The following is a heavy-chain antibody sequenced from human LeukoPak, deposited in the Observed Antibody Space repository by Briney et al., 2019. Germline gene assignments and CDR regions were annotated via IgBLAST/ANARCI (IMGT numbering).Heavy chain of an antibody. Sequence: ASVKVSCKASGYTFTSYGISWVRQAPGQGLEWMGWISAYNGNTNYAQKLQGRVTMTTDTSTSTAYMELRSLRSDDTAVYYCARASIGPDIVVVPAAIGIAVADDYWGQGTLVTVSS. D-gene: IGHD2-2*02. CDR2: ISAYNGNT. CDR1: GYTFTSYG. J-gene: IGHJ4*02. V-gene: IGHV1-18*01. CDR3: ARASIGPDIVVVPAAIGIAVADDY.